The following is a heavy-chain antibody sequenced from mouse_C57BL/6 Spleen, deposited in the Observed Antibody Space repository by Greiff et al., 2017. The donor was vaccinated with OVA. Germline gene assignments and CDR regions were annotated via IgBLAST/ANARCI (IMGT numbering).Heavy chain of an antibody. V-gene: IGHV1-82*01. Sequence: VKLVESGPELVKPGASVKISCKASGYAFSSSWMNWVKQRPGKGLEWIGRIYPGDGDTNYNGKFKGKATLTADKSSSTAYMQLSSLTSEDSAVYFCAILTGTDYFDYWGQGTTLTVSS. J-gene: IGHJ2*01. D-gene: IGHD4-1*01. CDR1: GYAFSSSW. CDR2: IYPGDGDT. CDR3: AILTGTDYFDY.